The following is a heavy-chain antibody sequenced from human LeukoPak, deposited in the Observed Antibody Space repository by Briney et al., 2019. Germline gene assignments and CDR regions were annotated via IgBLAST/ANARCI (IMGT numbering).Heavy chain of an antibody. Sequence: GGSLRLSRAASGFTFSSYAMSWVHQAPGKGLEWVSAISGSGGSTYYADSVKGRFTISRDNSKNTLYLQMNSLRAEDTAVYYCAKAAAGHGVGYFDYWGQGTLVTVSS. CDR3: AKAAAGHGVGYFDY. D-gene: IGHD6-13*01. CDR2: ISGSGGST. CDR1: GFTFSSYA. V-gene: IGHV3-23*01. J-gene: IGHJ4*02.